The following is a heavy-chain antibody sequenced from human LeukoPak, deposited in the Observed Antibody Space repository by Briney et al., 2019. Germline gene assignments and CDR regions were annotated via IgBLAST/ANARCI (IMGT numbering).Heavy chain of an antibody. CDR3: ARDVPIVVVVAATYYAGMDV. CDR2: INPNSSGT. J-gene: IGHJ6*02. V-gene: IGHV1-2*02. CDR1: GYTFTGYY. Sequence: ASVKVSCTASGYTFTGYYMHWVRQAPGQGLEWMGGINPNSSGTNYAQTFQGRVTMTRDKSISTAYMELSRLRSDDTAVYYCARDVPIVVVVAATYYAGMDVWGQGTTVTVSS. D-gene: IGHD2-15*01.